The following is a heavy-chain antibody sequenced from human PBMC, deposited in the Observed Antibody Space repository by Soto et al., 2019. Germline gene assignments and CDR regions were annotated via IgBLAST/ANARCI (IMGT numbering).Heavy chain of an antibody. CDR2: IIPIFGTA. V-gene: IGHV1-69*06. CDR1: GGTFSSYA. J-gene: IGHJ4*02. D-gene: IGHD3-3*01. Sequence: SVKVSCKASGGTFSSYAISWVRQAPGQGLEWMGGIIPIFGTANYAQKFQGRVTITADKSTSTAYMELSSLRSEDTAVYYCARGSRVFGVVILAYDYWGQGTLVTVSS. CDR3: ARGSRVFGVVILAYDY.